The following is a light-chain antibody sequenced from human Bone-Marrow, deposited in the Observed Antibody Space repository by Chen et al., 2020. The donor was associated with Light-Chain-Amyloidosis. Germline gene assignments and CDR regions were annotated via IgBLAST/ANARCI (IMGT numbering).Light chain of an antibody. CDR3: QSADSSGTYEVI. CDR2: RDT. Sequence: SYELTQPPSVSVSPRQTARITCSGDDLPTKYAYWYQQKQGQAPVLVIHRDTERPSGISERCSGSSSGTTATLTISGVQAEDEADYHCQSADSSGTYEVIFGGGTKLTVL. V-gene: IGLV3-25*03. CDR1: DLPTKY. J-gene: IGLJ2*01.